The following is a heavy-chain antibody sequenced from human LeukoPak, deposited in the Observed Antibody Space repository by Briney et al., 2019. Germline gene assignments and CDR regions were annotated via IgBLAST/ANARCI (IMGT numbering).Heavy chain of an antibody. CDR3: AGERGEEYSSGWYKRNYFDN. D-gene: IGHD6-19*01. V-gene: IGHV4-39*07. Sequence: SETLSLTCTVSGDSFSSVTDYWAWIHQPSGKGLEWIASGDYSGGTYYNPSLESRVAISADMSKNQFSLKLTSVTGADTAVYYCAGERGEEYSSGWYKRNYFDNWGQGIRVTVSS. CDR2: GDYSGGT. J-gene: IGHJ4*02. CDR1: GDSFSSVTDY.